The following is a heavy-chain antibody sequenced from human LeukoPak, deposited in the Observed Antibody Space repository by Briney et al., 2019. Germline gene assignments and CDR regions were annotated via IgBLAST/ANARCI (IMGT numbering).Heavy chain of an antibody. D-gene: IGHD5-12*01. CDR3: ARESDTGYVNF. J-gene: IGHJ4*02. V-gene: IGHV6-1*01. CDR1: GDSVSRFXAV. Sequence: SQTLSLTCAISGDSVSRFXAVXNWIRQSXXXXXXXLRRTYYRSKWYNDYAXSVXXXITINPDTSKNQFSLHLNSVTPEDTAIYYCARESDTGYVNFWGQGTLVTVSS. CDR2: TYYRSKWYN.